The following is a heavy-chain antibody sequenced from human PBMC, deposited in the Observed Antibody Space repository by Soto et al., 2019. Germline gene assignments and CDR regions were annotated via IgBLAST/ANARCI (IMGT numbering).Heavy chain of an antibody. CDR2: ISGSGGNI. J-gene: IGHJ4*02. CDR3: VKVSGYCTGGSCFSYFDY. D-gene: IGHD2-15*01. CDR1: GFTFSHHS. Sequence: GRSLRLSCSGSGFTFSHHSLYLARQPPGKGLQCVSSISGSGGNIYYAESVKGRFTISRDNSKNTLYLQMTSLSSEDSAVYYCVKVSGYCTGGSCFSYFDYWGQGTPVTSPQ. V-gene: IGHV3-64D*06.